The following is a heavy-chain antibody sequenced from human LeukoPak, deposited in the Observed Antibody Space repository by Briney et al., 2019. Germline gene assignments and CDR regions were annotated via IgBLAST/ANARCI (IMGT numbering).Heavy chain of an antibody. J-gene: IGHJ4*01. Sequence: SETLSLICTVSGGAIISSSFYWVWIRQPPGRGLEWIGSIYSSGSTYYNPSVNSRATISVDTSKKELSLELSSVTAADTSMYYCARLYYSDSAFDYWGQGTLVTVSS. V-gene: IGHV4-39*01. CDR2: IYSSGST. CDR1: GGAIISSSFY. D-gene: IGHD3-10*01. CDR3: ARLYYSDSAFDY.